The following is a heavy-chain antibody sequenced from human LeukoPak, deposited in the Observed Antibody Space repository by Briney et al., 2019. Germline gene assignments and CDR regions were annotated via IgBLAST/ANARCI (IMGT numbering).Heavy chain of an antibody. CDR1: GYTFTSYG. CDR2: ISAYNGNT. Sequence: GSVKVSCKASGYTFTSYGISWVRQAPGQGLEWMGWISAYNGNTNYPQKLQGRVTMTTDTSTSTAYMELRSLRPDDTAVYYCARNYYGSGSYYYFDYWGQGTLVTVSS. J-gene: IGHJ4*02. D-gene: IGHD3-10*01. V-gene: IGHV1-18*01. CDR3: ARNYYGSGSYYYFDY.